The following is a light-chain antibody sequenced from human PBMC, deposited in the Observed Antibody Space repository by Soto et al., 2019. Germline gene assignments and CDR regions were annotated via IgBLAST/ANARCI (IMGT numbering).Light chain of an antibody. CDR1: QSISSY. V-gene: IGKV1-39*01. CDR2: AAS. J-gene: IGKJ3*01. Sequence: DIQMTQSPSSLSASVGDRVTITCRASQSISSYLNWYQQKPGKAPKLLIYAASSLQSGVPSRFSGSGSGTDFTLTISSLQPDDFATYYCQQYNSYSPITFGPGTKVDIK. CDR3: QQYNSYSPIT.